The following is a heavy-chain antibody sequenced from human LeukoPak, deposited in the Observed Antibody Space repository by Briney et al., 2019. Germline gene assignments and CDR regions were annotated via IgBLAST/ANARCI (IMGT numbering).Heavy chain of an antibody. CDR3: TRENYVPDS. V-gene: IGHV3-7*03. D-gene: IGHD3-10*02. Sequence: GGSLRLSCVASGYTFSHYWMSWVRQTPGKGLEWVASISNGGYPTYYVDSVRGRFTISRDDARNSLFLQMNGLRADDTAVYYCTRENYVPDSWGQGTLVTVSS. CDR1: GYTFSHYW. CDR2: ISNGGYPT. J-gene: IGHJ4*02.